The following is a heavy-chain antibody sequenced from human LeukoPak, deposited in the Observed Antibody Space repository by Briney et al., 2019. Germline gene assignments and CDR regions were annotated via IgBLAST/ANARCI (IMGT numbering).Heavy chain of an antibody. CDR2: IYYSGST. V-gene: IGHV4-59*01. Sequence: PSETLSLTCTVSGGSISGYYWSWIRQPPGKGLEWIGYIYYSGSTNYNPSLKSRVTISVDTSKNQFSLKLSSVTAADTAVYYCARDSCSGGSCQFDYWGQGTLVTVSS. D-gene: IGHD2-15*01. CDR1: GGSISGYY. CDR3: ARDSCSGGSCQFDY. J-gene: IGHJ4*02.